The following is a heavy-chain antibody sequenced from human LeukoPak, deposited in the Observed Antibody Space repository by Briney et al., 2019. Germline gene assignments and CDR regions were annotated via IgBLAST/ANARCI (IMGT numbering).Heavy chain of an antibody. Sequence: PGGSLRLSCAASGFAFSTYSMNWVRQAPGQGLEWVSYIRSDSSIIYYADSVQGRFTISRDNGKNSLYLQMNSLRDEDTAVYFCARVQAGKWDFDYWGQGTLVTVSS. D-gene: IGHD1-26*01. V-gene: IGHV3-48*02. CDR2: IRSDSSII. CDR3: ARVQAGKWDFDY. J-gene: IGHJ4*02. CDR1: GFAFSTYS.